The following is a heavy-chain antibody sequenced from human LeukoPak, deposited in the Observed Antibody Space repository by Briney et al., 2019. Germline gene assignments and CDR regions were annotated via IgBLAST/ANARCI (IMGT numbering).Heavy chain of an antibody. CDR2: ISASGDST. Sequence: PGGSLRLSCAASGFTFSSYAMSWVRQAPGKGLEWVSAISASGDSTYYADSVKGRFTISRDNSKNTLYLQMNSLRAEDTAVYYCAKDLAAVARGYFDYWGQGTLVTVSS. V-gene: IGHV3-23*01. D-gene: IGHD6-19*01. CDR1: GFTFSSYA. CDR3: AKDLAAVARGYFDY. J-gene: IGHJ4*02.